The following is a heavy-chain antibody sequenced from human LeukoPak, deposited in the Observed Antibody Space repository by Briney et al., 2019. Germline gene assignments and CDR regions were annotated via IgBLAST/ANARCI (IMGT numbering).Heavy chain of an antibody. CDR3: ASAIFVENAFDI. D-gene: IGHD3-3*01. CDR2: VYYSGST. Sequence: SETLSLTCTVSGGSISSYYWSWIRQPPGKGLEWIGYVYYSGSTHYNPSLKSRVTISVDTSKSQFSLRLSSVTAADTAVYYCASAIFVENAFDIWGQGTMVTVSS. CDR1: GGSISSYY. J-gene: IGHJ3*02. V-gene: IGHV4-59*01.